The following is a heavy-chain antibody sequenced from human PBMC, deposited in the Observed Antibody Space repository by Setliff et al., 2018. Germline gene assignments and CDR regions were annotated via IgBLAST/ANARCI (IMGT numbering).Heavy chain of an antibody. CDR2: ISVYNSNT. Sequence: GASVKVSCKASGYTFTRYGISWVRQAPGQGLEWMGWISVYNSNTNYAEKLRGRVTMTTDTSTSTAYVELRSLRSDDTAVYYCARGGTYRYFDYWGQGALVTVSS. J-gene: IGHJ4*02. CDR1: GYTFTRYG. V-gene: IGHV1-18*01. CDR3: ARGGTYRYFDY.